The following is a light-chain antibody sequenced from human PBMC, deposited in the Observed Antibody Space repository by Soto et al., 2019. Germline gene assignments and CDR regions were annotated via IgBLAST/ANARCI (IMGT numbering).Light chain of an antibody. CDR3: SSYTTSSTPYV. J-gene: IGLJ1*01. Sequence: QSVLTQPASVSGSPGQSITISCTGTSSDVGAFTYVSWYQQHPGKAPKLMIYDVNDRPSGVSNRFSGSKSDNTASLTISGLQAEDEADYYCSSYTTSSTPYVFGTGTKVTVL. CDR2: DVN. CDR1: SSDVGAFTY. V-gene: IGLV2-14*03.